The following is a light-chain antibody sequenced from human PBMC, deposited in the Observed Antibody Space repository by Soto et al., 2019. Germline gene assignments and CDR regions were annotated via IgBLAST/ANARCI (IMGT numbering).Light chain of an antibody. Sequence: DIQMTQSPSTLSASVGDIVTITCRASQSISSWLAWYQQKPGKAPKLLIYKASTLESGVPSNFSGSGSGTEFSLTISSLQPEDFATYYCQQYNAYPWTFGQGTKVDI. CDR1: QSISSW. V-gene: IGKV1-5*03. CDR3: QQYNAYPWT. CDR2: KAS. J-gene: IGKJ1*01.